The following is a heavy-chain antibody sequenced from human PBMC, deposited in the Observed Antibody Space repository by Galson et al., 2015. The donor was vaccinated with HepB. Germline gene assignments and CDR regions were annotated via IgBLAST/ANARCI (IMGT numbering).Heavy chain of an antibody. D-gene: IGHD5-12*01. CDR1: GFIFSSFG. J-gene: IGHJ4*02. V-gene: IGHV3-30*03. Sequence: SLRLSCAASGFIFSSFGMHWVRQAPGKGLEWVSVISYEGSSDFYADSVKGRFTISRDNSKNTLYLRMNDLRPEDTAVYFCAREGGHVATGLYWGQGTLVTVSS. CDR3: AREGGHVATGLY. CDR2: ISYEGSSD.